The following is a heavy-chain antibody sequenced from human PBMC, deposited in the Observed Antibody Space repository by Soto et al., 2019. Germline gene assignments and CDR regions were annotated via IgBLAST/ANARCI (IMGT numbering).Heavy chain of an antibody. V-gene: IGHV1-69*13. CDR1: GGTFSSYA. Sequence: GASVKVSCKASGGTFSSYAISWVRQAPGQGLEWMGGIIPIFGTANYAQKFQGRVTITADESTSTAYMELSSLRSEDTAVYYCARGPLHPSSIAARPLNLSGWFDPWGQGTLVTVSS. D-gene: IGHD6-6*01. CDR2: IIPIFGTA. CDR3: ARGPLHPSSIAARPLNLSGWFDP. J-gene: IGHJ5*02.